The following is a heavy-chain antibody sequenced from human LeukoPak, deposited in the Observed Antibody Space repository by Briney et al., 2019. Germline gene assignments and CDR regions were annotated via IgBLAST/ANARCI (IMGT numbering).Heavy chain of an antibody. V-gene: IGHV3-7*01. CDR1: GFTFSSYW. CDR3: AGDLGYGSGSYFDC. J-gene: IGHJ4*02. CDR2: IKQDGSEK. D-gene: IGHD3-10*01. Sequence: GGSLRLSCAASGFTFSSYWMSWVRQAPGKGLEWVANIKQDGSEKYYVDSVKGRFTISRDNAKNSLYLQMNSLRAEDTAVYYCAGDLGYGSGSYFDCWGQGTLVTVSS.